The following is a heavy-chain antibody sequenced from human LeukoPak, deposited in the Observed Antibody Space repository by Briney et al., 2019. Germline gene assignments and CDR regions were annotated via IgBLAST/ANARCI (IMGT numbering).Heavy chain of an antibody. J-gene: IGHJ4*02. CDR1: GFTFSSYA. CDR3: AKAPRKMTKGEGGFDY. V-gene: IGHV3-23*01. CDR2: SGSST. Sequence: GGSLRLSCATSGFTFSSYAMSWVRQAPGKGLEWVSASGSSTYYADSVKGRFTISRDNSKNTLYLQMNSLRAEDTAVYYCAKAPRKMTKGEGGFDYWGQGTLVTVSS. D-gene: IGHD5-24*01.